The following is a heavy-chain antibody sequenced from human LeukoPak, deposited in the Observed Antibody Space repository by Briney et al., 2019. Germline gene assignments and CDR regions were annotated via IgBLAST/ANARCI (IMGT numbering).Heavy chain of an antibody. CDR3: ARVHSYNPQHYYDSSGYYYGSPFDI. D-gene: IGHD3-22*01. CDR1: GFTFSSYS. Sequence: KPGGSLRLSCAASGFTFSSYSMNWVRQAPGKGLEWVSSISSSSSYIYYADSVKGRLTISRDKAKNSLYLKMNSLRAEDTAVYYCARVHSYNPQHYYDSSGYYYGSPFDIWGQGTMVTVSS. CDR2: ISSSSSYI. V-gene: IGHV3-21*01. J-gene: IGHJ3*02.